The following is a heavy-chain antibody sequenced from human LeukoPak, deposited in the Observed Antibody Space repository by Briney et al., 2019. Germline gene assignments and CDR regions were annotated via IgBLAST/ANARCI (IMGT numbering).Heavy chain of an antibody. V-gene: IGHV3-7*03. J-gene: IGHJ6*04. D-gene: IGHD3-16*01. Sequence: PGGSLRPSCAASGFSFSGYWMTWVRQAPGKGLEWVANIKEDGSEKYYVDSEKGRFNISRDNAKNSLYLQMNSLTAEDTALYYCARGGYYRDVWGKGTTVTVSS. CDR3: ARGGYYRDV. CDR1: GFSFSGYW. CDR2: IKEDGSEK.